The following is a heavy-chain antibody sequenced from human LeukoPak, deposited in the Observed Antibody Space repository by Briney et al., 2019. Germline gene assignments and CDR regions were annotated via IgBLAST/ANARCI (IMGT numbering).Heavy chain of an antibody. Sequence: GQSLNLCCPGSGYSFTYYWIAWVRHMPGKGLEWMGRIDPSDSYTNYSPSFQGHVTISADKSITIAYLQWSSQKASDTAMYYCARTQGYSYGPPFDCWGQGTLVTVSS. CDR3: ARTQGYSYGPPFDC. D-gene: IGHD5-18*01. V-gene: IGHV5-10-1*01. CDR2: IDPSDSYT. CDR1: GYSFTYYW. J-gene: IGHJ4*02.